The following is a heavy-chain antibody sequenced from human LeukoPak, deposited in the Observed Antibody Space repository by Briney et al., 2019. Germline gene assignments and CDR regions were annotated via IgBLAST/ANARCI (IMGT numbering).Heavy chain of an antibody. CDR2: ISASGGGT. CDR1: GFTFSDFA. J-gene: IGHJ5*02. CDR3: ADTFARLAGRMNWFDP. Sequence: GGSLRLSCAASGFTFSDFAMSWVRQAPGKGLEWVSGISASGGGTYYADSAKGRFTISRDNSKNTLSLQMNSLRTEDMAVYYCADTFARLAGRMNWFDPWGQGTLVTVSS. V-gene: IGHV3-23*01.